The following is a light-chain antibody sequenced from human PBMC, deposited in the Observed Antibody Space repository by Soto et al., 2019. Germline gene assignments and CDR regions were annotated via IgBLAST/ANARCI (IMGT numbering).Light chain of an antibody. CDR3: KPALQNPM. CDR2: LVS. V-gene: IGKV2-28*01. Sequence: DTVLAQSPLSLPVAPGQRACISWSASQSLLHSNGYNYLDRYLQKPGQSPKLLIYLVSNRASGVHDRFSGSASGTDFTLKISRVEAEDVGVYYFKPALQNPMFGTGTKVDIK. J-gene: IGKJ1*01. CDR1: QSLLHSNGYNY.